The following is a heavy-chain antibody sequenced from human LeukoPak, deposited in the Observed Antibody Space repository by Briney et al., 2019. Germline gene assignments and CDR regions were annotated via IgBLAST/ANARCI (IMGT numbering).Heavy chain of an antibody. D-gene: IGHD5-18*01. CDR3: AKEGYRYGYAIDY. CDR2: ISGSGGST. Sequence: QAGGSLRVSCAASGFTFSTYAMSWVRQAPGKGLEWVSAISGSGGSTYYADSVKGRFTISRDNSKNTLYLQMNSLRAEDTAVYYCAKEGYRYGYAIDYWGQGTLVTVSS. J-gene: IGHJ4*02. V-gene: IGHV3-23*01. CDR1: GFTFSTYA.